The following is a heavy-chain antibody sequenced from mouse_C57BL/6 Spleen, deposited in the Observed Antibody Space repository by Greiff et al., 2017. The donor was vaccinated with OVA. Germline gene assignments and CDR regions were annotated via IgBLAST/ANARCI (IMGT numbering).Heavy chain of an antibody. CDR2: ISYDGSN. Sequence: EVKLMESGPGLVKPSQSLSLTCSVTGYSITSGYYWNWIRQFPGNKLEWMGYISYDGSNNYNPSLKNRISITRDTSKNQFFLKLNSVTTEDTATYYCARVALLRSEGYFDVWGTGTTVTVSS. V-gene: IGHV3-6*01. D-gene: IGHD1-1*01. J-gene: IGHJ1*03. CDR3: ARVALLRSEGYFDV. CDR1: GYSITSGYY.